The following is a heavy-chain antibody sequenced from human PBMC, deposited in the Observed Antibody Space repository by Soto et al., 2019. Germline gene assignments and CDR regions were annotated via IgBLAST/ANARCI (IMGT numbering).Heavy chain of an antibody. CDR3: ARGSENRGGAFDI. D-gene: IGHD1-26*01. J-gene: IGHJ3*02. V-gene: IGHV4-4*02. Sequence: SETLSLTCAVSGGSISSSNWWSWVRQPPGKGLEWIGEIYHSGSTDYNPSLKSRVTISVDKSKNQFSLKLSSVTAADTAVYYCARGSENRGGAFDIWGQGTMVTVSS. CDR2: IYHSGST. CDR1: GGSISSSNW.